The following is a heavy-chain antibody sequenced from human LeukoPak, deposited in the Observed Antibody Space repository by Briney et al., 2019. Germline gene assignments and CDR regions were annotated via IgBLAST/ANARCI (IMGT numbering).Heavy chain of an antibody. D-gene: IGHD1-26*01. Sequence: GGSLRLSCAASEFTFSIYTMAWVRQVPGKGLEWVSDISGRGDNTYYADSVKGRFTISRDNSKNTLYLQLNSLRADDTAAYYCAKAGRRGIVDFHYFDQWGQGTLVTVSS. CDR2: ISGRGDNT. J-gene: IGHJ4*02. V-gene: IGHV3-23*01. CDR3: AKAGRRGIVDFHYFDQ. CDR1: EFTFSIYT.